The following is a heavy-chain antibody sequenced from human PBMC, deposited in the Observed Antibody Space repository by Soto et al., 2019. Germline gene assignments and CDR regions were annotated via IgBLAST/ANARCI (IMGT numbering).Heavy chain of an antibody. V-gene: IGHV3-73*01. CDR3: TSPPGGTIFGESNPKKYYYYYMDV. Sequence: GGSLRLSCAASGFTFSGSAMHWVRQASGKGLEWVGRIRSKANSYATAYAASVKGRFTISRDDSKNTEYLQMNSLKTEDTAVYYCTSPPGGTIFGESNPKKYYYYYMDVWGKGTTVTVSS. J-gene: IGHJ6*03. CDR1: GFTFSGSA. CDR2: IRSKANSYAT. D-gene: IGHD3-3*01.